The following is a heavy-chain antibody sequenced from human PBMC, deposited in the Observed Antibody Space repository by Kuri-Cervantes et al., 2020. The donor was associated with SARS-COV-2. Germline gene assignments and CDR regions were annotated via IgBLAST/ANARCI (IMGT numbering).Heavy chain of an antibody. CDR1: GFTFSSYG. V-gene: IGHV3-33*01. CDR2: IWYDGSNK. CDR3: ARQPDRRYGMDV. Sequence: GESLKISYAASGFTFSSYGMHWVRQAPGKGLEWVTVIWYDGSNKYYADSVKGRFTISRDNSKNTLYLQMNSLRAEDTAVYYCARQPDRRYGMDVWGQGTTVTVSS. J-gene: IGHJ6*02.